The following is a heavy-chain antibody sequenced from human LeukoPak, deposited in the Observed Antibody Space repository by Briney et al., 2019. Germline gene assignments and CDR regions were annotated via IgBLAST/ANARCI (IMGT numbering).Heavy chain of an antibody. CDR1: GYSISSGHF. V-gene: IGHV4-38-2*01. CDR3: ASVGGGSPY. J-gene: IGHJ4*02. D-gene: IGHD3-16*01. Sequence: SETLSLICAVSGYSISSGHFWSWIRQPPGKGQEWIGSIYGSGTTYYDPPLRSRVSISADTSKNHFSLELRCVTAADTAVYNYASVGGGSPYWGQGTLVTVSS. CDR2: IYGSGTT.